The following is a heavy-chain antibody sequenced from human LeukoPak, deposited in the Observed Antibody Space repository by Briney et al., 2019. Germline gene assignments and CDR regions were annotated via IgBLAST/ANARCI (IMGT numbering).Heavy chain of an antibody. CDR3: ARDPLDISRWTNAFDI. CDR2: ISYDGNTK. J-gene: IGHJ3*02. CDR1: GFTFTHYG. Sequence: GGTLRLSCVASGFTFTHYGFHWVRQAPGKALEWVSFISYDGNTKYGDSVKGRFTISRDNSKNTLYLEMNGLRSDDTAVYYCARDPLDISRWTNAFDIWGQGTMVTVSS. V-gene: IGHV3-30*03. D-gene: IGHD2-2*03.